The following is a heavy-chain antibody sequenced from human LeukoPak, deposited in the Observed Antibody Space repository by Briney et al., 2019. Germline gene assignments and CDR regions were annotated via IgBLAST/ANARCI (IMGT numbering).Heavy chain of an antibody. V-gene: IGHV3-30*04. Sequence: GGSLRLSCADSVFTFSSYAMHWVRQAPGKGLEWVAVISYDGSNKYYADSVKGRFTISRDNSKNTLYLQMNSLRAEDTAVYYCARDLPYYGSGTDGMDVWGQGTTVTVSS. D-gene: IGHD3-10*01. CDR2: ISYDGSNK. J-gene: IGHJ6*02. CDR1: VFTFSSYA. CDR3: ARDLPYYGSGTDGMDV.